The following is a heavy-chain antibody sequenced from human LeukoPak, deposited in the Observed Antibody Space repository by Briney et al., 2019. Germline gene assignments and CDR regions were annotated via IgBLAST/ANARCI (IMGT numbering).Heavy chain of an antibody. CDR3: AREPDRIRFDP. CDR1: GFTFSGYT. Sequence: MSGGSLRLSCAASGFTFSGYTMTWVRQAPGKGLEWVSSISSSSSYIYYADSVKGRFTISRDNAKKSLYLQMNSLRAEDTAVYYCAREPDRIRFDPWGQGTLVTVSS. V-gene: IGHV3-21*01. CDR2: ISSSSSYI. D-gene: IGHD1-14*01. J-gene: IGHJ5*02.